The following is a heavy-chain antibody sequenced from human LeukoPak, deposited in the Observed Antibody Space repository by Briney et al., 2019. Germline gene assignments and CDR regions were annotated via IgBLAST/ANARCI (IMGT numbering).Heavy chain of an antibody. D-gene: IGHD3-16*01. V-gene: IGHV3-23*01. CDR2: ISGSGGST. CDR3: ANSPFGLYYFDY. J-gene: IGHJ4*02. CDR1: GFTFSSYA. Sequence: TGGSLRLSCAASGFTFSSYAMSWVRQAPGKGLEWVSAISGSGGSTYYADSVKGRFTISRDNSKNTLYLQMNSLRAEDTAVYYCANSPFGLYYFDYWGQGTLVTVSS.